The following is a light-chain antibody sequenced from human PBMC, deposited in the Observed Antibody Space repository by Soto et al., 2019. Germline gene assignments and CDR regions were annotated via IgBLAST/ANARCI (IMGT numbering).Light chain of an antibody. V-gene: IGKV1-33*01. CDR3: QQDDNLPPWT. CDR1: QDISNY. Sequence: DIQMTQSPSSLSASVGDRVTITCQASQDISNYLNWYQQKPGKAPKLLIYDASNLETGVTSRFSGSGSGTDFTFTISSLQPDDIATYYCQQDDNLPPWTFGQGTKVEIK. J-gene: IGKJ1*01. CDR2: DAS.